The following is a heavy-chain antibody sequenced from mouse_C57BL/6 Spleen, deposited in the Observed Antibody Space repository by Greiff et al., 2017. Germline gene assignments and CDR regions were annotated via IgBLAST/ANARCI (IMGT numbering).Heavy chain of an antibody. V-gene: IGHV5-12*01. D-gene: IGHD2-2*01. CDR3: ARRGYDGTDY. J-gene: IGHJ2*01. CDR2: ISNGGGST. CDR1: GFTFSDYY. Sequence: DVKLVESGGGLVQPGGSLKLSCAASGFTFSDYYMYWVRQTPETRLEWVAYISNGGGSTYYPDTVKGRFTISRDNAKNTLYLQMSRLKSEDTAMXYCARRGYDGTDYWGQGTTLTVSS.